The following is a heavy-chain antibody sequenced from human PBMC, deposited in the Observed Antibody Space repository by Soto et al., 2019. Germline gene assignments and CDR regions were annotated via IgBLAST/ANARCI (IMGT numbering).Heavy chain of an antibody. D-gene: IGHD3-16*01. V-gene: IGHV3-30-3*01. J-gene: IGHJ6*02. CDR3: ARSWASGMDV. CDR2: ISYDGSNK. CDR1: GVTFCSYA. Sequence: PGGSLRLSCAASGVTFCSYAMDGVRQAPGKGLEWVAVISYDGSNKYYADSVKGRFTISRDNSKNTLYLQMNSLRAEDTAVYYCARSWASGMDVWGQGTTVTVSS.